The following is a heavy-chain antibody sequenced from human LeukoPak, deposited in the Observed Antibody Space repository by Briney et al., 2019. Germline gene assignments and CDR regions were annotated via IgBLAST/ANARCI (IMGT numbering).Heavy chain of an antibody. D-gene: IGHD3-3*01. Sequence: SETLSLTCTVFGGSISSYYWSWIRQPAGKGLEWIGRIYTSGSTNYNPSLKSRVTMSVDTSKNQFSLKLSSVTAADTAVYYCAREGNYDFWSGYPFTGFDYWGQGTLVTVSS. CDR1: GGSISSYY. V-gene: IGHV4-4*07. CDR3: AREGNYDFWSGYPFTGFDY. J-gene: IGHJ4*02. CDR2: IYTSGST.